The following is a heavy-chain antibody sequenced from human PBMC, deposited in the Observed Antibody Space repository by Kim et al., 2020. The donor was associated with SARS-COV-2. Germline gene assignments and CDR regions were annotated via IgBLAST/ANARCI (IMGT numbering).Heavy chain of an antibody. V-gene: IGHV3-49*02. Sequence: EYAASAKGRFTISRDDSKSIADLIMNSLKTEDTAVYYCNVDVRGVIGFDTWGQGALVTVSS. CDR3: NVDVRGVIGFDT. D-gene: IGHD3-10*01. J-gene: IGHJ5*02.